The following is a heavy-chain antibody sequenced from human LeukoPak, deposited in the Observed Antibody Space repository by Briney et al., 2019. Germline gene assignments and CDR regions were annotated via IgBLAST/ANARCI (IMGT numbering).Heavy chain of an antibody. Sequence: GGSLRLSCAASGFTFSSYSMNRVRQAPGKGLEWVSYISNSGSTIYYADSVKGRFTISRDNAKDSLYLQMSSLRAEDTAVYYCAREMATIRSDYWGQGTLVTVSS. CDR2: ISNSGSTI. CDR3: AREMATIRSDY. D-gene: IGHD5-24*01. J-gene: IGHJ4*02. CDR1: GFTFSSYS. V-gene: IGHV3-48*01.